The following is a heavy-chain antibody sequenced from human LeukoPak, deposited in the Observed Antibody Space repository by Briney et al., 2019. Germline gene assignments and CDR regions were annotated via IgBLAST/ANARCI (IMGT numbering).Heavy chain of an antibody. D-gene: IGHD6-13*01. CDR3: AKFAWIAAYYFNY. V-gene: IGHV3-23*01. Sequence: PGGSLRLSCAASGFTFSTYAMGWVRQAPGKGLQWVSTISDSGGSTYYADSVKGRFTISRDNSKNTLYLQMNSLRAEDTAVYYCAKFAWIAAYYFNYWGQGTLVTVSS. CDR1: GFTFSTYA. CDR2: ISDSGGST. J-gene: IGHJ4*02.